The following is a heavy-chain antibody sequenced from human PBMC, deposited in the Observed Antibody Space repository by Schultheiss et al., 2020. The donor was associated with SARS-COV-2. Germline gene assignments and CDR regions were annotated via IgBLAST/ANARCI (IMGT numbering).Heavy chain of an antibody. Sequence: GGSLRLSCAASGFTFSSYWMSWVRQAPGKGLEWVANIKQGGSEKHYVDSVKGRFTISRDDAKNSMYLQMNSLRVEDTAVYYCAREAQEAYGMDVWGQGSTVTVSS. J-gene: IGHJ6*02. V-gene: IGHV3-7*01. CDR2: IKQGGSEK. CDR1: GFTFSSYW. CDR3: AREAQEAYGMDV.